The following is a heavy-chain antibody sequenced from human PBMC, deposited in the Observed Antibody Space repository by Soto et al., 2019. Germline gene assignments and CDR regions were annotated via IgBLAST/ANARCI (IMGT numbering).Heavy chain of an antibody. CDR1: GFTVSSNY. D-gene: IGHD1-20*01. CDR2: ISGSGGST. CDR3: AKGDVTGPVDLIDY. Sequence: EVQLVESGGGLIQPGGSLRLSCAASGFTVSSNYMSWVRQAPGKGLEWVSAISGSGGSTYYADSVKGRFTISRDNSKNTLYLQMNSLRAEDTAVYYCAKGDVTGPVDLIDYWGQGTLVTVSS. V-gene: IGHV3-23*04. J-gene: IGHJ4*02.